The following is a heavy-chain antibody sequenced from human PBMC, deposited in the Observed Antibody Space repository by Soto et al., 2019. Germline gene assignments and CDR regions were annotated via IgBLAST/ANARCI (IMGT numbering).Heavy chain of an antibody. V-gene: IGHV4-31*03. J-gene: IGHJ4*02. Sequence: QVQLQESGPGLVKPSQTLSLTCTVSGGSISSGGYYWSWIRQHPGKGLEWIGYIYYSGSTYYNPSLKSRVTISVDTSKNQFSLKLSSVTAADTAVYYCARGVTLVRGVIHTPYFDYWGQGALITVSS. CDR2: IYYSGST. CDR1: GGSISSGGYY. CDR3: ARGVTLVRGVIHTPYFDY. D-gene: IGHD3-10*01.